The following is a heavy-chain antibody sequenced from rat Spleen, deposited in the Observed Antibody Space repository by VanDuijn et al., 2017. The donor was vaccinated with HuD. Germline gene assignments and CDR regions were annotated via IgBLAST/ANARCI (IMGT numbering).Heavy chain of an antibody. CDR3: TRVAFDY. Sequence: EVQLAETGGGLVQPGRSLKLSCAASGFTFSDYNMAWVRQAPKKGLEWVATISYDGSSTYYRDSVKGRFSISRDNAKSTLYLQMDSLRSEDTATYYCTRVAFDYWGQGVMVTVSS. CDR2: ISYDGSST. V-gene: IGHV5-7*01. J-gene: IGHJ2*01. CDR1: GFTFSDYN.